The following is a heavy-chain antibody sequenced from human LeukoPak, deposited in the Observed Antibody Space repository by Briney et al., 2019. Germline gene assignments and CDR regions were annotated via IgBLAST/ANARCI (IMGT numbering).Heavy chain of an antibody. V-gene: IGHV4-34*01. J-gene: IGHJ4*02. D-gene: IGHD3-22*01. CDR3: ARHANHYDSRDY. CDR2: INHSGST. Sequence: SETLSLTCAVYGGSFSGYYWSWIRQPPGKGLEWIGEINHSGSTNYNPSLKSRVTMSVDTSKNQFSLKLSSVTAADTAVYYCARHANHYDSRDYWGQGALVTVSS. CDR1: GGSFSGYY.